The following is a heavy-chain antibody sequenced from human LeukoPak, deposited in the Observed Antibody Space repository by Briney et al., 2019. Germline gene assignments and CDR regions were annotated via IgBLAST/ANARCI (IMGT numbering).Heavy chain of an antibody. CDR2: IYYSGST. CDR1: GGSISSSSYY. Sequence: KPSETLSLTCTVSGGSISSSSYYWGWIRQPPGKGLEWIGSIYYSGSTYYNPSLKSRVTISVDSSKNQFSLKLSSVTAADTAVYYCARRKAYDFWGGYSKHHDAFDIWGQGTMVTVSS. V-gene: IGHV4-39*01. J-gene: IGHJ3*02. CDR3: ARRKAYDFWGGYSKHHDAFDI. D-gene: IGHD3-3*01.